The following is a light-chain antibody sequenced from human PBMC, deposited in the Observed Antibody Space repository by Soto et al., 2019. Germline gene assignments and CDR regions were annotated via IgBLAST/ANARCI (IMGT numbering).Light chain of an antibody. Sequence: DIEMTQSPSSLSASVGDRVTITCQASQDISNYLNWYQQKTGRAPKLLIYDASSLESGVSSRFSGSGSGTHFTFTISSLQPHDIATYYCQQYEDFPLTFGQGTRLDIK. CDR3: QQYEDFPLT. V-gene: IGKV1-33*01. CDR2: DAS. J-gene: IGKJ5*01. CDR1: QDISNY.